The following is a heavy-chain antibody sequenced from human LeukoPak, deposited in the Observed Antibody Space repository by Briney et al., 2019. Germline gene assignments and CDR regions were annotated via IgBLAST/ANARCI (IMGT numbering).Heavy chain of an antibody. CDR1: GYTFTSYG. J-gene: IGHJ6*03. CDR3: ARATAPPYYYYYMDV. D-gene: IGHD2-21*02. CDR2: ISAYNGNT. V-gene: IGHV1-18*01. Sequence: ASVKVSCKASGYTFTSYGISWVRQAPGQGLEWMGWISAYNGNTNYAQKFQGRVTITADESTSTAYMELSSLRSEDTAVYYCARATAPPYYYYYMDVWGKGTTVTISS.